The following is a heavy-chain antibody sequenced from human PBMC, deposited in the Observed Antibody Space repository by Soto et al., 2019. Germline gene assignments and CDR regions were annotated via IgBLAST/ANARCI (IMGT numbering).Heavy chain of an antibody. CDR3: AGGTYGNGCDA. Sequence: EVQLLESGGGFVQPGGSLRLSCEASGFSFSTYALNWVRQAPGKGLEWVSGIGNNDYSTNYIESVRGRFTISRDNSKKTVYLQMNRLRAEDTAVYFCAGGTYGNGCDAWGQGSLVTVSS. CDR2: IGNNDYST. V-gene: IGHV3-23*01. CDR1: GFSFSTYA. D-gene: IGHD6-19*01. J-gene: IGHJ5*02.